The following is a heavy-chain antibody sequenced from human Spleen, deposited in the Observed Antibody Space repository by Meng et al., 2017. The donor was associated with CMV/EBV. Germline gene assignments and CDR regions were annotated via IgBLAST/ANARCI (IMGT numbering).Heavy chain of an antibody. CDR3: ARDKRRDDAFDI. CDR2: INPSGGRT. D-gene: IGHD5-24*01. J-gene: IGHJ3*02. V-gene: IGHV1-46*01. CDR1: GYTFTSNY. Sequence: ASVKVSCKASGYTFTSNYMYWVRQAPGQGLEWMGIINPSGGRTTYAQKFQGRVTMTRDSSTSTVYMELSRLRSDDTAVYYCARDKRRDDAFDIWGQGTMVTVSS.